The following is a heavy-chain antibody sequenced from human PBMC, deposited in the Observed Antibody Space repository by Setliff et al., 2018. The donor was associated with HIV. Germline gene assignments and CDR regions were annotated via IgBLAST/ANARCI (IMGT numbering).Heavy chain of an antibody. J-gene: IGHJ4*02. CDR3: AKDAVCDSGGYFDS. D-gene: IGHD3-22*01. V-gene: IGHV3-23*03. CDR1: GFPFNNYA. CDR2: IYSAGSGM. Sequence: LSLSCGASGFPFNNYAMNWVRQAPGKALEWVSVIYSAGSGMYYADSVKGRFTISRDNSRNTVFLHMNSLRVEDTATYYCAKDAVCDSGGYFDSWGQGALVTVSS.